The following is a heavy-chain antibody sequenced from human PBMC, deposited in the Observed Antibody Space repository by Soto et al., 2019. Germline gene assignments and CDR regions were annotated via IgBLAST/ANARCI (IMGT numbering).Heavy chain of an antibody. Sequence: PGGSLRLPCAASGFTFSSYWMSWVRQAPGKGLEWVANIKQDGSEKYYVDSVKGRFTISRDNAKNSLYLQMNSLRAEDTAVYYCARNAVATIGELDYWGQGTLVTVSS. D-gene: IGHD5-12*01. J-gene: IGHJ4*02. V-gene: IGHV3-7*05. CDR2: IKQDGSEK. CDR1: GFTFSSYW. CDR3: ARNAVATIGELDY.